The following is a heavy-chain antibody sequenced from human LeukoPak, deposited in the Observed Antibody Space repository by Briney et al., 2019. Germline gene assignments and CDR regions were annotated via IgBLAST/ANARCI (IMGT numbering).Heavy chain of an antibody. CDR1: GGSFSGYY. V-gene: IGHV4-34*01. J-gene: IGHJ4*02. CDR3: ARGARRLNFDLDY. CDR2: INHSGST. D-gene: IGHD3-9*01. Sequence: SETLSLTCAVYGGSFSGYYWSWIRQPPGKGLEWVGEINHSGSTNYNPSLKSRVTISVDTSKNQFSLKLSSVAAADTAVCYCARGARRLNFDLDYWGQGTLVTVSS.